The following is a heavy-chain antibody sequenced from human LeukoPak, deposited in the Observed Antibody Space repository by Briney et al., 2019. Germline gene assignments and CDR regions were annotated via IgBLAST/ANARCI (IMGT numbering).Heavy chain of an antibody. V-gene: IGHV3-30*18. D-gene: IGHD3-10*01. CDR3: AKGSYGSGSYYNEY. Sequence: GRSLRLSCAASGFTFSSYGMHWVRQAPGKGLEGVAVISYDGSNKYYADSVKGRFTISRDNSKNTLYLQMNSLRAEDTAVYYCAKGSYGSGSYYNEYWGQGTLVTVSS. J-gene: IGHJ4*02. CDR1: GFTFSSYG. CDR2: ISYDGSNK.